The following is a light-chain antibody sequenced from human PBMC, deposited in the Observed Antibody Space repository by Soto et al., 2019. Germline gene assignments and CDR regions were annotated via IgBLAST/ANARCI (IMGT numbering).Light chain of an antibody. V-gene: IGLV2-8*01. CDR2: EVN. CDR1: SRNVGANNY. J-gene: IGLJ3*02. CDR3: SAFPGSRL. Sequence: QSVLTQPPSASGSPGHSVTISCTGTSRNVGANNYVSWYQNHPGKAPKLIVYEVNKRPSGVPDRFSGSKSGNTASLTVSGLQAEDEADYYCSAFPGSRLFGGGTKLTVL.